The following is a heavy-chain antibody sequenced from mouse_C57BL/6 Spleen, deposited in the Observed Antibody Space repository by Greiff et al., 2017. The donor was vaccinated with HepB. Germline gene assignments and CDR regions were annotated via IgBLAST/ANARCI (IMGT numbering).Heavy chain of an antibody. CDR1: GYTFTSYW. CDR2: IDPSDSYT. Sequence: QVQLQQPGAELVKPGASVKLSCKASGYTFTSYWMQWVKQRPGQGLEWIGEIDPSDSYTNYNQKFKGKATLTVDTSSSTAYMQLSSLTSEDSAVYYCARRSLVSRASWGFAYWGQGTLVTVSA. CDR3: ARRSLVSRASWGFAY. D-gene: IGHD3-3*01. J-gene: IGHJ3*01. V-gene: IGHV1-50*01.